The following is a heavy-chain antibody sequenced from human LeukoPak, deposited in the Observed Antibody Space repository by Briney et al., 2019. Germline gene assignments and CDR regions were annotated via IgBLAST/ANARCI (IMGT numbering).Heavy chain of an antibody. CDR2: ISYDGSNK. Sequence: GGSLRLSCAASGFTFSSYGMHWVRQAPGKGLEWMAVISYDGSNKYYADSVKGRFTISRDNSKNTLYLQMNSLRAEDTAVYYCAKDSSYYYDSSGYYSPDYWGQGTLVTVSS. J-gene: IGHJ4*02. CDR3: AKDSSYYYDSSGYYSPDY. CDR1: GFTFSSYG. D-gene: IGHD3-22*01. V-gene: IGHV3-30*18.